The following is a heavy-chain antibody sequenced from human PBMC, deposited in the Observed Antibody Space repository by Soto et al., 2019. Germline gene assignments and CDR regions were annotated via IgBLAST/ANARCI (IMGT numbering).Heavy chain of an antibody. J-gene: IGHJ3*02. Sequence: PGGSLRLSCAASGFTFSSYSMNWVRQAPGKGLEWVSSISSSSSYIYYADSVKGRFTISRDNATNSLYLQMNSLRAEDTAVYYCASGVDYYDSSGYDLAFDIWGQGTMVTVSS. D-gene: IGHD3-22*01. V-gene: IGHV3-21*04. CDR2: ISSSSSYI. CDR3: ASGVDYYDSSGYDLAFDI. CDR1: GFTFSSYS.